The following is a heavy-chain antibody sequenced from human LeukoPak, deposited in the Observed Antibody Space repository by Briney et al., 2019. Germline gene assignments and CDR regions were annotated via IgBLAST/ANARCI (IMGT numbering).Heavy chain of an antibody. J-gene: IGHJ4*02. CDR2: INHSGST. V-gene: IGHV4-34*01. D-gene: IGHD6-13*01. CDR1: SGSFSGYY. Sequence: SETLSLTCAVYSGSFSGYYWSWMRQPPGKGLEWIGEINHSGSTNYNPSLKSRVTISLDTSKNQFSLRLSSVTAADTAVYYCAAFSSSRPLDYWGQGTLVTVSS. CDR3: AAFSSSRPLDY.